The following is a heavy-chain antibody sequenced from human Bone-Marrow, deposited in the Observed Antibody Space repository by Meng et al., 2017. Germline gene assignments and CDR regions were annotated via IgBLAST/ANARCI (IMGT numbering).Heavy chain of an antibody. V-gene: IGHV4-59*01. Sequence: QRSVPRTVEPSAPPSLPCTVPCCSISSYSWTLIPQPPGKGLEWIGYIYYSGSTNYTPSLKSRVTISVDTSKNQFSLKLSSVTAADTAVYYCARVCQLRYFDWLRGYWYFDLWGRGTLVTVSS. D-gene: IGHD3-9*01. CDR1: CCSISSYS. J-gene: IGHJ2*01. CDR2: IYYSGST. CDR3: ARVCQLRYFDWLRGYWYFDL.